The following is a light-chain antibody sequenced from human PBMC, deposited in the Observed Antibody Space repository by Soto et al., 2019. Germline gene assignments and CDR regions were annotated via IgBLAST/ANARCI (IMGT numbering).Light chain of an antibody. Sequence: IQLTQSPSSLSASVGDRVTITCRASQGISSYLAWYQQKPGKAPKLLIYAASTLQSGVPSRFSGSGSGTDLSLTISSLQPEDFATYYCQPLIPVYTFGQGTKLEIK. V-gene: IGKV1-9*01. CDR1: QGISSY. J-gene: IGKJ2*01. CDR2: AAS. CDR3: QPLIPVYT.